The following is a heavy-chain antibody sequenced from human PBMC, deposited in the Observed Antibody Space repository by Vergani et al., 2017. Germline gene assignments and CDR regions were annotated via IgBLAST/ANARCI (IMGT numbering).Heavy chain of an antibody. CDR1: GLTFSSYG. CDR2: ISYDGSNK. J-gene: IGHJ4*02. D-gene: IGHD3-10*01. V-gene: IGHV3-30*18. CDR3: AKDEADASGGYCVY. Sequence: QVQLVESGGGVVQPGRSLRLFCAASGLTFSSYGMHWVRQAPGKGLEWVAVISYDGSNKYYADSVKGRFTISRDNSKNTLYLQMNSLIAEDTAVYYCAKDEADASGGYCVYWGQGTLVTVSS.